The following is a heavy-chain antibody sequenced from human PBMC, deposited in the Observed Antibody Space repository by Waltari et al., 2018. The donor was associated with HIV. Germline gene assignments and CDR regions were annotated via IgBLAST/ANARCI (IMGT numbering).Heavy chain of an antibody. CDR2: KSYEVHNK. V-gene: IGHV3-30*18. CDR1: GFNFSTFG. Sequence: QVQLEESGGGVVQFGRSLRLTCVASGFNFSTFGMHWVRKAPGKGLEWVAVKSYEVHNKQYADSVKGRFTISRDNSNSTLFLQRSSLRPDDTAVYYCAKDLVTRGFFYFYGMHVWGQGTTVTVSS. J-gene: IGHJ6*02. D-gene: IGHD1-26*01. CDR3: AKDLVTRGFFYFYGMHV.